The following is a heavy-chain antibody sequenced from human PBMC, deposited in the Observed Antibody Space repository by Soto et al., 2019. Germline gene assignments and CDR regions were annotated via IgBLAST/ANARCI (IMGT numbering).Heavy chain of an antibody. D-gene: IGHD2-21*02. J-gene: IGHJ6*02. CDR3: AREDDGGDRDYYGLDV. Sequence: QVQLQQSGPGLVEPSQTLSLTCAVSGGSISSEYFHWTWIRQSPGKGLEWIGYIHYTGSIMYNPSFKSRLTMAVDTTKTQFSQQLTTVTAADTAVYICAREDDGGDRDYYGLDVWGQGTTVTVSS. V-gene: IGHV4-30-4*08. CDR1: GGSISSEYFH. CDR2: IHYTGSI.